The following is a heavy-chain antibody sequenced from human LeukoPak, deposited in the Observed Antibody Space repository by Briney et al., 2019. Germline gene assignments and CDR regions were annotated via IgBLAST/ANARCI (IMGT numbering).Heavy chain of an antibody. CDR2: IYRGGST. D-gene: IGHD4-11*01. CDR3: AKDYYSDYVRNLDY. J-gene: IGHJ4*02. V-gene: IGHV3-53*01. CDR1: GFTVSSNC. Sequence: GGSLRLSCAASGFTVSSNCMSWVRQAPGKGLEWVSVIYRGGSTYYADSVKGRFTISRDNSKNTLYLQMNSLRAEDTAVYYCAKDYYSDYVRNLDYWGQGALVTASS.